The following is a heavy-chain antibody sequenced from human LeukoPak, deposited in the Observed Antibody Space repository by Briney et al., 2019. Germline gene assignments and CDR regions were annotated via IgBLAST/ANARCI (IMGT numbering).Heavy chain of an antibody. CDR1: GGSISSGGYY. CDR3: ARDNRGSGSTH. J-gene: IGHJ4*02. D-gene: IGHD3-10*01. V-gene: IGHV4-31*03. CDR2: IYYSGST. Sequence: PSQTLSLTCTVSGGSISSGGYYWSWIRQHPGKGLEWIGYIYYSGSTYYNPSLKSRVTISVDTSKSQFSLKLSSVTAADTAVYYCARDNRGSGSTHWGQGTLVTVSS.